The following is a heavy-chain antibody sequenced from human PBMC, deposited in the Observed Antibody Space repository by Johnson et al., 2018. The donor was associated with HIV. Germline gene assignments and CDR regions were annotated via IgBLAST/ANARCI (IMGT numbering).Heavy chain of an antibody. Sequence: VQLVESGGGLVQPGRSLRLSCAASGFTVSSNYMSWVRQAPGKGLEWVSVIYSGGSTYYADSVKGRFTISRDNSKNTLYLQMSGLRIEDTAVYYCARTQVYSSSRDDAFDIWGQGTMVTVSS. CDR1: GFTVSSNY. V-gene: IGHV3-66*02. CDR3: ARTQVYSSSRDDAFDI. CDR2: IYSGGST. J-gene: IGHJ3*02. D-gene: IGHD6-13*01.